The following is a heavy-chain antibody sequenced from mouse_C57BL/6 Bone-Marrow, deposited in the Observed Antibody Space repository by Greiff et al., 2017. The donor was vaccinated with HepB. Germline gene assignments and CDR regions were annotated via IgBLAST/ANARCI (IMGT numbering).Heavy chain of an antibody. CDR3: ARDGNYEYYYAMDY. CDR1: GYTFTDYY. Sequence: EVKLQQSGPELVKPGASVKISCKASGYTFTDYYMNWVKQSHGKSLEWIGDINPNNGGTSYNQKFKGKATLTVDKSSSTAYMELRSLTSEDSAVYYCARDGNYEYYYAMDYWGQGTSVTVSS. CDR2: INPNNGGT. D-gene: IGHD2-1*01. J-gene: IGHJ4*01. V-gene: IGHV1-26*01.